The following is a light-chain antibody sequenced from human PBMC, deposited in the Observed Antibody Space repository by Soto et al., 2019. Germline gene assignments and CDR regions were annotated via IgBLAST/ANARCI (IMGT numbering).Light chain of an antibody. V-gene: IGLV2-11*01. J-gene: IGLJ1*01. CDR1: SSDVGGYNY. CDR2: DVS. CDR3: CSYAGSYGDDV. Sequence: QSALTQPRSVSGSPGQSVTISCTGTSSDVGGYNYVSWYQQHPGKAPKLMIYDVSKRPSGVPDRFSGSKSGNTASLTISGLQAEDEADYYCCSYAGSYGDDVFGTGTKLTVL.